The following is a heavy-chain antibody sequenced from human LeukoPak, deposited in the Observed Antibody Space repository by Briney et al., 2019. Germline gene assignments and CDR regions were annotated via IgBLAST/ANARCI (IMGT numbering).Heavy chain of an antibody. J-gene: IGHJ5*02. D-gene: IGHD2-2*01. V-gene: IGHV1-18*01. CDR1: GYTFSSYG. Sequence: ASVKVSCKASGYTFSSYGISWVRQATGQGLEWVGWISAYSGNTIYAQKLQGRVTMTTDTSTSTAYMELRSLISDDTAVYYCARDFTPYCSSTSCSWFDPWGQGTLVTVSS. CDR2: ISAYSGNT. CDR3: ARDFTPYCSSTSCSWFDP.